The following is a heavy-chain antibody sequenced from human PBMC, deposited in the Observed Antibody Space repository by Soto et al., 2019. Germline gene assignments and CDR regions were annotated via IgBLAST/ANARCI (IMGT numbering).Heavy chain of an antibody. Sequence: EMQLVQSGAEGKNPGDSLRISCKGSGYRFTAYWINWVRQMPGRVLEWMGRIDPSDSDSKYSPSFEGHVSCSADKSISTAYLQWSSLRSSDTAMYCCATSPHCGGDCYDLDSWGQGTLVTVSS. D-gene: IGHD2-21*01. V-gene: IGHV5-10-1*03. CDR3: ATSPHCGGDCYDLDS. J-gene: IGHJ4*02. CDR1: GYRFTAYW. CDR2: IDPSDSDS.